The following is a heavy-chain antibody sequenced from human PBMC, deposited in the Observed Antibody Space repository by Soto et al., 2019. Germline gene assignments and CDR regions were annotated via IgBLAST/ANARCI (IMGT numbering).Heavy chain of an antibody. J-gene: IGHJ6*02. Sequence: PSETLSLTCAVSAGSISSRNWWTWVRQSPGKGLEWIGEIHHSGSTNYNPSLKSRVTISVDNSKNRFSLKLTSVTAADTALYYCARTSYYDSSGYYGMDVWGQGTTVTVSS. CDR3: ARTSYYDSSGYYGMDV. CDR1: AGSISSRNW. D-gene: IGHD3-22*01. V-gene: IGHV4-4*02. CDR2: IHHSGST.